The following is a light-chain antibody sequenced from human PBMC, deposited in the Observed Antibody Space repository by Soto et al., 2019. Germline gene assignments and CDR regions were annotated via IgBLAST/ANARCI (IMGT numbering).Light chain of an antibody. CDR3: ETWYSNTHKV. CDR2: LDRSGSY. CDR1: SGHSTYI. V-gene: IGLV4-60*02. J-gene: IGLJ3*02. Sequence: QSVLTQSSSASXSLGSSVKLXCILSSGHSTYIIAWHQQQPGKAPRFLMTLDRSGSYNRGSGVPDRFSGSSSGADRYLTISNLQFEDEGDYYCETWYSNTHKVFGGGTKLTVL.